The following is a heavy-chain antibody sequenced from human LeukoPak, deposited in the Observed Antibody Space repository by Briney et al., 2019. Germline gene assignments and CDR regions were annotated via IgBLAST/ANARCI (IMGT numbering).Heavy chain of an antibody. J-gene: IGHJ3*02. CDR3: ARRIWGADSQSHTFDI. V-gene: IGHV3-11*01. CDR2: ISSGM. Sequence: PGGSLRLSCAASGFTFNDYNMGWIRQAPGKGLEWVAYISSGMYYADSVKGRFTISRDNAKNSLYLQMNSLRADDTAVYYCARRIWGADSQSHTFDIWSQGTMVTVSS. D-gene: IGHD3-16*01. CDR1: GFTFNDYN.